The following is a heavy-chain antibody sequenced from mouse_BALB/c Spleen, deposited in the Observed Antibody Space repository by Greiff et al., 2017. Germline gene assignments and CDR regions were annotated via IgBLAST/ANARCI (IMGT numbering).Heavy chain of an antibody. V-gene: IGHV1-14*01. CDR2: INPYNDGT. CDR3: AREAIHYYGSAWFAY. D-gene: IGHD1-2*01. J-gene: IGHJ3*01. CDR1: GYTFTSYV. Sequence: EVQLQQSGPELVKPGASVKMSCKASGYTFTSYVMHWVKQKPGQGLEWIGYINPYNDGTKYNEKFKGKATLTSDKSSSTAYMELSSLTSEDSAVYYCAREAIHYYGSAWFAYWGQGTLVTVSA.